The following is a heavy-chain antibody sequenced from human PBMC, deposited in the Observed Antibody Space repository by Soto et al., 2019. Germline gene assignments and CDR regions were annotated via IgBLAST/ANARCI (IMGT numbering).Heavy chain of an antibody. CDR3: ARDQPQYYYDSSGYFDY. CDR1: GYTFTSYG. Sequence: ASVEVSCKASGYTFTSYGISWVRQAPGQGLEWMGWISAYNGNTNYAQKLQGRVTMTTDTSTSTAYMELRSLRSDDTAVYYCARDQPQYYYDSSGYFDYWGQGTLVTVSS. CDR2: ISAYNGNT. D-gene: IGHD3-22*01. J-gene: IGHJ4*02. V-gene: IGHV1-18*01.